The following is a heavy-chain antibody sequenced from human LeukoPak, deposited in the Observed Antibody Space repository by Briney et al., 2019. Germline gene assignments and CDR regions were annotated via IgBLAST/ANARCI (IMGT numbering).Heavy chain of an antibody. CDR1: GYTFTGYY. J-gene: IGHJ4*02. V-gene: IGHV1-2*06. Sequence: ASVKASCKASGYTFTGYYMHWVRQAPGQGLKWMGRINPNSGGTNYAQKFQGRVTMTRDTSISTAYMELSRLRSDDTAVYYCARSTRRFDSSGYFYWGQGTLVTVSS. D-gene: IGHD3-22*01. CDR2: INPNSGGT. CDR3: ARSTRRFDSSGYFY.